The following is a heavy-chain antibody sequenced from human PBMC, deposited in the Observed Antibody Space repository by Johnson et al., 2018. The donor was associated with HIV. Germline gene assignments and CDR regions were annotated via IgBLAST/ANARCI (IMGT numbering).Heavy chain of an antibody. Sequence: QVQLVESGGGLVHPGRPLRLTCAASGLPFSDYYMSWIRQAPGKGLEWVSYISSSGSTIYYADSVKGRFTISRDYSKNTLFLQMNSLTTEDTAVYYCARSCYNFAPIGPAFDLWG. CDR3: ARSCYNFAPIGPAFDL. D-gene: IGHD5-24*01. CDR2: ISSSGSTI. J-gene: IGHJ3*01. V-gene: IGHV3-11*04. CDR1: GLPFSDYY.